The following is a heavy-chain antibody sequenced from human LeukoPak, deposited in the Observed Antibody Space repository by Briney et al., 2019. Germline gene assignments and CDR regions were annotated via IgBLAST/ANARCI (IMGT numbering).Heavy chain of an antibody. CDR2: ISYDGSNK. D-gene: IGHD2-15*01. V-gene: IGHV3-30-3*01. Sequence: PGRSLRLSCAASGFTFSSYAVHWVRQAPGKGLEWVAFISYDGSNKYYADSVKGRFTISRDNSKNTLYLQMNSLRTEDTAVYYCARVELGGSHFYYWGQGTLVTVSS. CDR3: ARVELGGSHFYY. J-gene: IGHJ4*02. CDR1: GFTFSSYA.